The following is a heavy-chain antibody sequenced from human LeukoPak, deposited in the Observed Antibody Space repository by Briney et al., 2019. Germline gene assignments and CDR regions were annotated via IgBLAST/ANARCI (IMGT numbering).Heavy chain of an antibody. D-gene: IGHD6-19*01. V-gene: IGHV3-7*01. CDR2: IKQDGSEK. CDR1: GFTFSSYW. J-gene: IGHJ3*02. Sequence: GGSLRLSCAASGFTFSSYWMSWVRQAPGKGLEWVANIKQDGSEKYYVDSVKGRFTISRDNAKNSLYLQMNSLRAEDTAVYYCARGVSGSGWPEGDAFDIWGQGTMVTVSS. CDR3: ARGVSGSGWPEGDAFDI.